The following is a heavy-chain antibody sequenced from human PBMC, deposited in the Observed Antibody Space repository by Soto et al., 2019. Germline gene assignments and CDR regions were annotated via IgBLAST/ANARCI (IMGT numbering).Heavy chain of an antibody. D-gene: IGHD2-2*03. CDR3: ARGGADPMDVGAFDI. CDR2: IYPGDSDT. Sequence: PGESLKISCKGSGYSFTIYWIGWVRQMPGKGLEWMGIIYPGDSDTRYRPSFQGQVTISADRSISTAYLQWSSLKASDTAMYYCARGGADPMDVGAFDIWGQGTMVTVSS. J-gene: IGHJ3*02. V-gene: IGHV5-51*01. CDR1: GYSFTIYW.